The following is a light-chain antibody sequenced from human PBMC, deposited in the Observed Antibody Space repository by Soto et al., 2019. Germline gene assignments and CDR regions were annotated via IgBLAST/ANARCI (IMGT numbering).Light chain of an antibody. CDR1: SSDVGDYKY. CDR3: SSYTISDTPYV. Sequence: QSALTQPASVSGSPGQSITISCTGTSSDVGDYKYVSWYQQHPDKAPKLIIFVNSNRPSGISNRFSASKSGNTASLTISGLQAEYEAEYYCSSYTISDTPYVFGTGTKLTVL. CDR2: VNS. J-gene: IGLJ1*01. V-gene: IGLV2-14*01.